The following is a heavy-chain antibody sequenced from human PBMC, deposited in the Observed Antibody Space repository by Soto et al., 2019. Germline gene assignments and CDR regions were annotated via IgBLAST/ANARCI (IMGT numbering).Heavy chain of an antibody. CDR2: MNPNSGNT. CDR1: GDPVSNYD. V-gene: IGHV1-8*01. J-gene: IGHJ6*02. CDR3: ARSRNGMDV. Sequence: QVQLVQSGAEVKKPGASVKVSCKASGDPVSNYDMKWVRQATGQGLEWMGWMNPNSGNTGYARKFQGRVTMTRNTSISTVYMELSSLRSEDTAVYYCARSRNGMDVWGQGTTVTVPS.